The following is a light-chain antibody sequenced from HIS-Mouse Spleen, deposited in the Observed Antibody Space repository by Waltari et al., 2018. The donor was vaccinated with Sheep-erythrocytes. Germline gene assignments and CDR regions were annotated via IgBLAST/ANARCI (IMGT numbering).Light chain of an antibody. CDR1: QSVSSSY. CDR2: GAS. CDR3: QQYGSSRQQTFT. V-gene: IGKV3-20*01. J-gene: IGKJ3*01. Sequence: EIVLTQSPGTLSLSPGERATLSCRASQSVSSSYLAWYQQKPGQAPRLLIYGASSRANGIPDRFSGSGSGTDFTLTISRLEPEDFAVYYCQQYGSSRQQTFTFGPGTKVDIK.